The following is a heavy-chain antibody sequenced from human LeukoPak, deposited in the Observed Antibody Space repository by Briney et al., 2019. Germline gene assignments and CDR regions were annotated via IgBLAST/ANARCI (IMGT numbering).Heavy chain of an antibody. CDR1: GFTFTTFW. Sequence: WGSLRLSCATSGFTFTTFWMHWVRQAPGKGLEWVSGINWNGGSTGYADSVKGRFTISRDNAKNSLYLQMNSLRAEDTALYYCARESFGEPWLEKYYYYYMDVWGKGTTVTVSS. J-gene: IGHJ6*03. CDR3: ARESFGEPWLEKYYYYYMDV. V-gene: IGHV3-20*04. D-gene: IGHD6-19*01. CDR2: INWNGGST.